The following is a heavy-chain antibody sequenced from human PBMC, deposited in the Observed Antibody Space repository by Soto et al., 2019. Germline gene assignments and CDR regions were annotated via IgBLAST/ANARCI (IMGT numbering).Heavy chain of an antibody. CDR2: IGGGGITT. Sequence: EVQVLESGGGSVQLGGSLRLSCAASGFTYSSYAMGWVRQAPGKGLEWVSAIGGGGITTYYADSVKGRFTMSRDNSKNTVFLQMNSLSAEDTAFYYCAKGSGGYRPYYFDSWGQGTLVTVSA. J-gene: IGHJ4*02. V-gene: IGHV3-23*01. D-gene: IGHD5-18*01. CDR3: AKGSGGYRPYYFDS. CDR1: GFTYSSYA.